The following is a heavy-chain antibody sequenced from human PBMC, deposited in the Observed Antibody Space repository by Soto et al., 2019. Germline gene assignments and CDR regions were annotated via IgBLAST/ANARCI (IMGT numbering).Heavy chain of an antibody. CDR1: GFTFSSYW. Sequence: PGGSLRLSCAASGFTFSSYWMSWVRQAPGKGLEWVSAISGSGGSTYYADSVKGRFTISRDNSKNTLYLQMNSLRAEDTAVYYCAKDRGLTGTPGSGFDPWGQGTLVTVSS. CDR3: AKDRGLTGTPGSGFDP. D-gene: IGHD1-20*01. V-gene: IGHV3-23*01. J-gene: IGHJ5*02. CDR2: ISGSGGST.